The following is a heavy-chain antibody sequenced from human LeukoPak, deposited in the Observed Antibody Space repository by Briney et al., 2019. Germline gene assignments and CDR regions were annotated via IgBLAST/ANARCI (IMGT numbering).Heavy chain of an antibody. D-gene: IGHD2-15*01. V-gene: IGHV4-39*07. CDR1: GGSILSSNNY. CDR2: IFYSGST. CDR3: ARLRRRGGAFDV. J-gene: IGHJ3*01. Sequence: SETLSLTCSVSGGSILSSNNYWGWIRQSLGKGLEWIGHIFYSGSTTYYNPSLNSRVTILLDSSRNNFSLRLRSVTAADTAVYYCARLRRRGGAFDVWGQGTMVTVSS.